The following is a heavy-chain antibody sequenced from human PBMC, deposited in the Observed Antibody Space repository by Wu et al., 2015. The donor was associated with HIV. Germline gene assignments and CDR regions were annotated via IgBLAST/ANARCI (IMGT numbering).Heavy chain of an antibody. Sequence: VQLEQSGAQIQKSGASVTVSCKTSGYSFTDYYIHWVRQAPGQGLQWMGYINPDTGDTKYSQTFKGCVTLTRDTSLSTVYLVLTRPRLNDTAIYYCARDWRFRGVFDDLHMDVW. CDR3: ARDWRFRGVFDDLHMDV. V-gene: IGHV1-2*04. CDR1: GYSFTDYY. J-gene: IGHJ6*03. CDR2: INPDTGDT. D-gene: IGHD3-9*01.